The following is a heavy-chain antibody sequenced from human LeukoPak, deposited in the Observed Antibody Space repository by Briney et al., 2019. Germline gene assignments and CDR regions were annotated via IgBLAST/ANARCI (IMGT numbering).Heavy chain of an antibody. Sequence: ASVKVSCKASGYTFNTYGITWVRQAPGQGLEWMGWISGYNGKTKYAQKLQDRVTMTTDTSTTTAYMELRSLRSDDTAVYYCARSSGRSPNREYMDVWGKGTTVTVSS. CDR1: GYTFNTYG. D-gene: IGHD1-14*01. CDR3: ARSSGRSPNREYMDV. J-gene: IGHJ6*03. CDR2: ISGYNGKT. V-gene: IGHV1-18*01.